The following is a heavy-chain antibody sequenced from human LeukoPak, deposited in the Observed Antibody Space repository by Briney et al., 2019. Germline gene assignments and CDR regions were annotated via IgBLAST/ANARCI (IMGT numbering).Heavy chain of an antibody. CDR2: IWYDGNNK. D-gene: IGHD2-15*01. Sequence: GGSLRLSCAASGFTFSSYGMHWVRQAPGKGLEWVALIWYDGNNKYCADSVKGRFTISRDNSKNTLYLQLNSLRAEDTAVYYCARQHCSGGDCYFFDWGQGTLVTVSS. J-gene: IGHJ4*02. CDR1: GFTFSSYG. V-gene: IGHV3-33*01. CDR3: ARQHCSGGDCYFFD.